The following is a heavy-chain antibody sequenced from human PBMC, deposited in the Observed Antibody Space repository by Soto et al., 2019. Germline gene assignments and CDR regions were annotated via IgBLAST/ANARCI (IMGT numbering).Heavy chain of an antibody. CDR3: AKIKGAITFLHFDT. V-gene: IGHV3-23*01. J-gene: IGHJ4*02. Sequence: EVLLSESGGGPVQPGGSLRLSCVDTTSNLKNYAMAWDRQAPGKRLEWVSALTDTGGSTYYAASVNGLFTISRDNSRNTLFLQMDRLRVDDTAVYYCAKIKGAITFLHFDTWGQGTLVTVSS. CDR1: TSNLKNYA. CDR2: LTDTGGST. D-gene: IGHD3-16*01.